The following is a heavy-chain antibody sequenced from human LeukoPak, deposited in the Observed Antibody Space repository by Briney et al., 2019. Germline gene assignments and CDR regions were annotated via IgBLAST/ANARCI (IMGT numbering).Heavy chain of an antibody. CDR2: VNPNSGDT. Sequence: ASVKVSCKASGYTFTGYYLHWVRQAPGQGLKWMGCVNPNSGDTNYAQKFQGSVTMTRDTSISTVYMELSRLRSDDTAVYYCARGGNGWYSDYWNQGTLVTVSS. V-gene: IGHV1-2*02. CDR1: GYTFTGYY. D-gene: IGHD6-19*01. J-gene: IGHJ4*02. CDR3: ARGGNGWYSDY.